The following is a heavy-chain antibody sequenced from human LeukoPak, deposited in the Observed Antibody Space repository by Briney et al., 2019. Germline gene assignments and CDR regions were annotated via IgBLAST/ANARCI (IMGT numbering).Heavy chain of an antibody. J-gene: IGHJ4*02. CDR2: VYYTGST. CDR3: ARDVGIQLLLGDYFDY. V-gene: IGHV4-39*07. CDR1: GGSVNSNNYY. Sequence: SETLSLTCNVSGGSVNSNNYYWAWVRQPPGKGLEWIGAVYYTGSTQYNPSLKSRVTISVDTSKDQFSLKLSSVTAADTAVYYCARDVGIQLLLGDYFDYWGQGILVTVSA. D-gene: IGHD5-18*01.